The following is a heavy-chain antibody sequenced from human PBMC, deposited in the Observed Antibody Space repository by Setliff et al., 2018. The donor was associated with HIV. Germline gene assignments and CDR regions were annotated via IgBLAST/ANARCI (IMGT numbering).Heavy chain of an antibody. Sequence: TGGSLRLSCSASGFTFNSYWMSWVRQAPGKGLEWVANIKQDESEEYYLDSVKGRFTISRDNAKNSLYLQMNSLRPEDTGVYYCARDNGYYYDSSGYQPHFDSWGQGTLVTVSS. V-gene: IGHV3-7*01. CDR2: IKQDESEE. J-gene: IGHJ4*02. D-gene: IGHD3-22*01. CDR3: ARDNGYYYDSSGYQPHFDS. CDR1: GFTFNSYW.